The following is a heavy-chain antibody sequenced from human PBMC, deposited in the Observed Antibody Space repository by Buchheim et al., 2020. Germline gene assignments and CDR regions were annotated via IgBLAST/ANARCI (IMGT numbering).Heavy chain of an antibody. D-gene: IGHD2-2*01. CDR1: GYTFTSYA. CDR3: ARDQELIVVVPAARRYYYYGMDV. J-gene: IGHJ6*02. Sequence: QVQLVQSGSELKKPGASVKVSCKASGYTFTSYAMNWVRQAPGQGLEWMGWINTNTGNPTYAQGFTGRFVFSLDTSVSTSYLQISSLKAEDTAVYYCARDQELIVVVPAARRYYYYGMDVWGQGTT. V-gene: IGHV7-4-1*02. CDR2: INTNTGNP.